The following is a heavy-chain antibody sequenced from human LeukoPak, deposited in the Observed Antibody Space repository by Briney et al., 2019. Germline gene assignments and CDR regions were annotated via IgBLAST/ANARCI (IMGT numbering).Heavy chain of an antibody. Sequence: ASVKVSCKASGYSFTDYYVHWVRQAPGQGLEWMGWINPNSGGTNSAQKFQGRVTMTRDTSVSTAYMELSRLRSDDTAVYYCARGCSRTSCAYWFDPWGQGTLVTVSS. CDR1: GYSFTDYY. CDR2: INPNSGGT. V-gene: IGHV1-2*02. D-gene: IGHD2-2*01. J-gene: IGHJ5*02. CDR3: ARGCSRTSCAYWFDP.